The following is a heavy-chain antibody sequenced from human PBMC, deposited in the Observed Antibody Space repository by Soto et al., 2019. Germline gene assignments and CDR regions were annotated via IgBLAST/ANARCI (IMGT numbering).Heavy chain of an antibody. CDR3: ARGHYYDSSANFDY. V-gene: IGHV4-34*01. J-gene: IGHJ4*02. CDR1: GGSFSGYY. CDR2: INHSGST. D-gene: IGHD3-22*01. Sequence: PSETLSLTCAVYGGSFSGYYWSWIRQPPGKGLEWIGEINHSGSTNYNPSLKSRVTISVDTSKNQFSLKLSSVTAADTAVYYCARGHYYDSSANFDYWGQGTLVTVSS.